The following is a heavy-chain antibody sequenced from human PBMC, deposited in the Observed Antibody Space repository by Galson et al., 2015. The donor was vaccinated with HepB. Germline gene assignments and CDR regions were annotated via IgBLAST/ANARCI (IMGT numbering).Heavy chain of an antibody. Sequence: SLRLSCAASGFTFSNYWMSWVRQAPGEGLEWVGNLKKDGSVKFYVDSVKGRFSISRDNTKNSLYLQMNSLRAEDTAVYYCARDGLWGNDGWGQGTLVTVSS. V-gene: IGHV3-7*03. D-gene: IGHD1-1*01. CDR1: GFTFSNYW. CDR2: LKKDGSVK. J-gene: IGHJ4*02. CDR3: ARDGLWGNDG.